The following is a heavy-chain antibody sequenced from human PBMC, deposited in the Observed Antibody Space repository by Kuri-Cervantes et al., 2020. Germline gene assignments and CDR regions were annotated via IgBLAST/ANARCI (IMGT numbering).Heavy chain of an antibody. CDR3: PIWDTVVVPAAFYMDV. CDR2: ISGSGAKT. J-gene: IGHJ6*04. CDR1: GFTFSSNA. V-gene: IGHV3-23*01. D-gene: IGHD2-2*01. Sequence: GGSLRLSCVASGFTFSSNAMRWVRQAPGQGLEWVSGISGSGAKTYYADSVKGRFTIPRNNSKNTLYLQMNSLRAEDTAVYYFPIWDTVVVPAAFYMDVWGKGTSVTVSS.